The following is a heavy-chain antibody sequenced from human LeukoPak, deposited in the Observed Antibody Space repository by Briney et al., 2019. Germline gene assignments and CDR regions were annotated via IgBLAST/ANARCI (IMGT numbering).Heavy chain of an antibody. CDR1: GFXLSRYE. D-gene: IGHD3-3*01. CDR3: ASGVTIFGVVRFDY. V-gene: IGHV3-48*03. J-gene: IGHJ4*02. Sequence: GGSLRLSCAASGFXLSRYEINWVRQAPGKGLEWVSYISSSGSTIYYADSVKGRVTISRYNAKNSLYLQMNSLRAEDTAVYYCASGVTIFGVVRFDYWGQGTLVTVSS. CDR2: ISSSGSTI.